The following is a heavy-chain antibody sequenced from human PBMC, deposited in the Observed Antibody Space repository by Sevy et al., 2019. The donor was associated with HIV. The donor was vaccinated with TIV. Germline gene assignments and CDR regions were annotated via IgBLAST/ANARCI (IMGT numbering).Heavy chain of an antibody. J-gene: IGHJ4*02. CDR2: INPDSGGP. Sequence: ASVKVSCKASGYTFTGYYMHWVRQAPGQGLEWMGWINPDSGGPNYAPKFQGRVTLTRDTSISTAYMDLSRLKSDDTAVYYCVRDGRDGYFEYWGQGTLVTVSS. CDR1: GYTFTGYY. CDR3: VRDGRDGYFEY. V-gene: IGHV1-2*02.